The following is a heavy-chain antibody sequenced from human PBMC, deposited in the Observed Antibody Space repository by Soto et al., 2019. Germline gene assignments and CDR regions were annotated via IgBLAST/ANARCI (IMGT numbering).Heavy chain of an antibody. V-gene: IGHV4-39*01. D-gene: IGHD2-2*01. CDR1: GGSISSSSYY. Sequence: QLQLQESGPGLVKPSETLSLTCTVSGGSISSSSYYWGWIRQHPGKGLEWIGSIYYSGSTYYNPSLKSRVTISVDTSKNQFSLKLSSVTAADTAVYYCARRSMNPAAAVFDYWGQGTLVTVSS. CDR2: IYYSGST. CDR3: ARRSMNPAAAVFDY. J-gene: IGHJ4*02.